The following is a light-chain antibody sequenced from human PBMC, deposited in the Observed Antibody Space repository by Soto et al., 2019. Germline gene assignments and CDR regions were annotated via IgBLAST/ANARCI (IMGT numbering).Light chain of an antibody. Sequence: DIQMTQSPSSLSASVGDRVTITCRASQGISTYVAWFQQKPWQAPKSLIYSASSLQSGVPSKFSGSGSGTDFTLTISSLQPEDSATYYCQQYYKFPRTFGQGTKVEIK. CDR3: QQYYKFPRT. CDR2: SAS. V-gene: IGKV1-16*02. CDR1: QGISTY. J-gene: IGKJ1*01.